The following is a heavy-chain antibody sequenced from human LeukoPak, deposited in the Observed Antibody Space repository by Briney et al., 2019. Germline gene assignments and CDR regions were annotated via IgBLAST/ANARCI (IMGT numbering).Heavy chain of an antibody. D-gene: IGHD1-26*01. V-gene: IGHV4-59*01. CDR2: IYYSGST. CDR1: GGSISSYY. CDR3: ARDRYSGSYYGPFDY. J-gene: IGHJ4*02. Sequence: SSETLSLTCTVSGGSISSYYWSWIRQPPGKGLEWIGYIYYSGSTNYNPSLKSRVTISVDTSKNQFSLKLSSVTAADTAVYYCARDRYSGSYYGPFDYWGPGTLVTVSS.